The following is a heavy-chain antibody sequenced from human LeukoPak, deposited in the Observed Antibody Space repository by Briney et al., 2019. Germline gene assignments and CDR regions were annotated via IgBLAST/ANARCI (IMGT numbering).Heavy chain of an antibody. V-gene: IGHV1-2*02. CDR3: ARSRTPFYYYGMHV. CDR2: IEPNSGGT. D-gene: IGHD1-1*01. CDR1: GYIFTDYY. Sequence: GASVKVSCKASGYIFTDYYIHWIRQAPGQGLEWMGWIEPNSGGTHHAPNFQGRATMTRDTSSSTVYMDLSRLRSADTAIYYCARSRTPFYYYGMHVWGLGTSATVSS. J-gene: IGHJ6*02.